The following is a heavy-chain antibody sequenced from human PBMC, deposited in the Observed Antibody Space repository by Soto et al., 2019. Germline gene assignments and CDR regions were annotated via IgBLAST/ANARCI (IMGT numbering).Heavy chain of an antibody. CDR2: IIPIFGTA. D-gene: IGHD3-9*01. CDR3: ARVEDWDYYYGMDV. Sequence: GASVKVSCKASGGTFSSYAISWVRQAPGQGLEWMGGIIPIFGTANYAQKFQGRVTITADESTSTAYMELSSLRSEDTAVYYCARVEDWDYYYGMDVWGQGTTVTVSS. V-gene: IGHV1-69*13. CDR1: GGTFSSYA. J-gene: IGHJ6*02.